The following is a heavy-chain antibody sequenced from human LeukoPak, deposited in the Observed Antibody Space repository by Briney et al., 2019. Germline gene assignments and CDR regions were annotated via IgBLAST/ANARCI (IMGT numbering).Heavy chain of an antibody. CDR1: GYTFTSYD. CDR2: MNPNSGIT. CDR3: ARGWGVQTPHDAFDI. V-gene: IGHV1-8*03. D-gene: IGHD3-16*01. Sequence: ASVNVSCKASGYTFTSYDINWVRQATGQGLEWMGWMNPNSGITGYAQKFQGRVTITRNTSISTAYMELSSLRSEDTAVYYCARGWGVQTPHDAFDICGQGTMVTVSS. J-gene: IGHJ3*02.